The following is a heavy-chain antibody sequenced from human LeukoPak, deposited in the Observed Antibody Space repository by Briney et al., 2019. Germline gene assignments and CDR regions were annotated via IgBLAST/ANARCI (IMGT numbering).Heavy chain of an antibody. CDR1: GFTFSSYS. V-gene: IGHV3-48*02. D-gene: IGHD1-26*01. CDR2: ISSSSSST. J-gene: IGHJ2*01. Sequence: GGSLRLSCAASGFTFSSYSLNWVRQAPGKGLEWVSYISSSSSSTSYADSVKGRFTISRDNAKNSLYLQMNSLRDEDTAVYYCARRDTPRERYSGSLWYFDLWGRGTLVTVSS. CDR3: ARRDTPRERYSGSLWYFDL.